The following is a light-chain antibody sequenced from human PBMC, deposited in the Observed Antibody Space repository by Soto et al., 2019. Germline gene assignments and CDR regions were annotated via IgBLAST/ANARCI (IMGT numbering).Light chain of an antibody. CDR3: QQYDTSAT. J-gene: IGKJ2*01. CDR1: RSVSASY. CDR2: GAS. V-gene: IGKV3-20*01. Sequence: EIVLTQSPGTLSLSPGERATLSCRASRSVSASYLAWYQQKPGQAPRLLIYGASSRATGFPDRFSGSGSGTDFTLTISRLEPEDSAVYYCQQYDTSATFGQGTKREI.